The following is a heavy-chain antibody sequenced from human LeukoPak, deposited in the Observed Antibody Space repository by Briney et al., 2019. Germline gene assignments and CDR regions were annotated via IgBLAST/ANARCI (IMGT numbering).Heavy chain of an antibody. V-gene: IGHV4-4*07. CDR1: GGSISSYY. CDR3: ARRYCSSTSCFLGFDY. CDR2: IYTSGST. J-gene: IGHJ4*02. Sequence: PSETLSLTCTVSGGSISSYYWSWIRQPAGKGLEWIGRIYTSGSTNYNPSLKSRVTISVDTSKNQFSLKLSSVTAADTAVYYCARRYCSSTSCFLGFDYWGQGTLVTVSS. D-gene: IGHD2-2*01.